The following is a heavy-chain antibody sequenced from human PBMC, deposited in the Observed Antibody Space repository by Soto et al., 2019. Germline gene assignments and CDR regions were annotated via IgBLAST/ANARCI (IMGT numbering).Heavy chain of an antibody. CDR1: GGSFSGYY. CDR2: INHSGST. CDR3: ARGLDMVRGVKYYGMDV. J-gene: IGHJ6*02. D-gene: IGHD3-10*01. V-gene: IGHV4-34*01. Sequence: PSETLSLTCAVYGGSFSGYYWSWIRQPPGKGLEWIGEINHSGSTNYNPSLKSRVTISVDTSKNQFSLKLSSVTAADTAVYYCARGLDMVRGVKYYGMDVWGQGTTVTVSS.